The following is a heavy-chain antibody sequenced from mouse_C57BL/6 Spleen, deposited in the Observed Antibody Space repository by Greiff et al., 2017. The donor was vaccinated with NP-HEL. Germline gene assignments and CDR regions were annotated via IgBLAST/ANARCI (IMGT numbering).Heavy chain of an antibody. CDR1: GYTFTSYD. D-gene: IGHD1-1*01. Sequence: QVQLQQSGPELVKPGASVKLSCKASGYTFTSYDINWVKQRPGQGLEWIGWIYPRAGSTKYNEKFKGKATLTVDTSSSTAYRELHSLTSEDSAVYFCARFLYYGNSYYWGQGTLVTVSA. J-gene: IGHJ3*01. CDR3: ARFLYYGNSYY. CDR2: IYPRAGST. V-gene: IGHV1-85*01.